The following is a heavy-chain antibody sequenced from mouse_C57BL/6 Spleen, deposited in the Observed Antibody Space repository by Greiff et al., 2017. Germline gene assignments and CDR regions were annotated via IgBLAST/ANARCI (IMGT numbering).Heavy chain of an antibody. Sequence: VQLKESGEGLVKPGGSLKLSCAASGFTFSSYAMSWVRQTPEKRLEWVAYISSGGDYIYYADTVKGRFTISRDNARNTLYLQMSSLKSEDTAMYYCTRDGGGGYYGNYSAMDYWGQGTSVTVSS. J-gene: IGHJ4*01. CDR1: GFTFSSYA. CDR2: ISSGGDYI. V-gene: IGHV5-9-1*02. CDR3: TRDGGGGYYGNYSAMDY. D-gene: IGHD2-1*01.